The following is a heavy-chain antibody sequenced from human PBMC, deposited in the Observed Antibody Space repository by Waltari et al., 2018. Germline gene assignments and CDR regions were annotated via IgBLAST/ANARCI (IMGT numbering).Heavy chain of an antibody. CDR1: GYTFTSYD. V-gene: IGHV1-8*02. Sequence: QVQLVQSGAEVKKPGASVKVSCKASGYTFTSYDLNWVRQATGQGPEWMVWMNPMSVNTGEAQKFQGRVTMTRNTSISTSYMVLSSLRSEDTAVYYCASRADYVYGGDYWGQGPLVTVSS. D-gene: IGHD3-10*02. CDR2: MNPMSVNT. CDR3: ASRADYVYGGDY. J-gene: IGHJ4*02.